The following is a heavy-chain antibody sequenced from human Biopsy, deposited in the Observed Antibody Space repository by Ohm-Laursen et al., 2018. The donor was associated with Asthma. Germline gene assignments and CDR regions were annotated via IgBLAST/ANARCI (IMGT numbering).Heavy chain of an antibody. CDR2: VYYSWAS. J-gene: IGHJ5*02. CDR1: GASMTTSNF. Sequence: SETLSLTCTVSGASMTTSNFWAWIRQPPGRGLEWLGSVYYSWASFYRTSLMSRLTMSVDTSRRQFSQRLTSVTAADTGVYYCARHWSGNGWADVHNWFDPWGPGTVVTVS. CDR3: ARHWSGNGWADVHNWFDP. V-gene: IGHV4-39*01. D-gene: IGHD6-19*01.